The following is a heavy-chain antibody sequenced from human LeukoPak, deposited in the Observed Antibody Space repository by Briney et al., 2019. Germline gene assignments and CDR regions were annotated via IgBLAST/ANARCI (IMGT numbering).Heavy chain of an antibody. V-gene: IGHV3-21*01. J-gene: IGHJ4*02. Sequence: GGSLRLSCAASGFTFSSYSMNWVRQAPGKGLEWVSSISSSSSYIYYADSVKGRFTISRDNAKNSLYLQMNSLGAEDTAVYCCARVRQDSAAGPIDYWGQGTLVTVSS. CDR1: GFTFSSYS. D-gene: IGHD6-13*01. CDR2: ISSSSSYI. CDR3: ARVRQDSAAGPIDY.